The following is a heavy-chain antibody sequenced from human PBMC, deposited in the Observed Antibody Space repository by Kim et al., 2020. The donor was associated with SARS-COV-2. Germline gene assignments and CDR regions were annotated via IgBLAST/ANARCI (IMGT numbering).Heavy chain of an antibody. Sequence: GGSLRLSCAASRFTFSDYDMHWVRQPPGKGLEWVAVISFDGTKRHYADHVKGRFTVSRDNFEDTLFLQMNSLRPEDTAIYYCAKVAFNWNKEDGLDMWGPGTVVSVSS. CDR3: AKVAFNWNKEDGLDM. CDR1: RFTFSDYD. D-gene: IGHD1-20*01. J-gene: IGHJ3*02. CDR2: ISFDGTKR. V-gene: IGHV3-30*18.